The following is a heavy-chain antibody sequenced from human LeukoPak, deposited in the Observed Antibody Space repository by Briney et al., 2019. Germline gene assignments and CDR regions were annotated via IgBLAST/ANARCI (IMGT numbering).Heavy chain of an antibody. Sequence: PGGSLRLSCAISGFTFTDYPMNWVRQAPGKGLEWISNIRTTAEGANYAYYADSVKGRVTISRDDAKNTLYLHMNSLRDDDTAVYYCAADQRYAFDYWGQGILVTVSS. J-gene: IGHJ4*02. CDR3: AADQRYAFDY. CDR2: IRTTAEGANYA. CDR1: GFTFTDYP. D-gene: IGHD3-9*01. V-gene: IGHV3-48*02.